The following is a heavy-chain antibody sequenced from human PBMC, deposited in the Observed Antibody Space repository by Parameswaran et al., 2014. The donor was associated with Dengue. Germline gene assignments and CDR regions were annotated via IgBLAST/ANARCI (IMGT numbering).Heavy chain of an antibody. CDR3: ARRTNDYYYGMDV. Sequence: WIRQPPGKGLEWVSYISSSSGTIYYADSVKGRFTISRDNAKNSLYLQMNSLRDGDTAVYYCARRTNDYYYGMDVWA. V-gene: IGHV3-48*02. J-gene: IGHJ6*04. CDR2: ISSSSGTI.